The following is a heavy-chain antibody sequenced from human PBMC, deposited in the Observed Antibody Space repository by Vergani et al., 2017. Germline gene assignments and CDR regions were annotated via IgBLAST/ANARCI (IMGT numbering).Heavy chain of an antibody. CDR3: ARQYAYGSSGYYYAY. CDR1: GCTFSRYA. J-gene: IGHJ4*02. V-gene: IGHV1-69*12. D-gene: IGHD3-22*01. CDR2: IIPIFGTA. Sequence: QVQLVQSGAEVKKPGSSVKVSCKASGCTFSRYAISWVRQAPGQGPEWMGGIIPIFGTANYAQKFQGRVTITADDSTSTAYMELSSLRSDDTAVYYCARQYAYGSSGYYYAYWGQGTLVTVSS.